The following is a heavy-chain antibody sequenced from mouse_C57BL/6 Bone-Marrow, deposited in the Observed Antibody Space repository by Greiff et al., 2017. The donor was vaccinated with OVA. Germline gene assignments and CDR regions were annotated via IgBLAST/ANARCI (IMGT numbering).Heavy chain of an antibody. V-gene: IGHV1-4*01. Sequence: QVQLQQSGAELARPGASVKMSCKASGYTFTSYTMHWVKQRPGQGLEWIGYINPSSGYTKYNQKFKDKATLTADKSSSTAYMQLSSLTSEDAAVDYCAREDYYGSSKGYGGQGTTLTVSS. CDR3: AREDYYGSSKGY. CDR1: GYTFTSYT. J-gene: IGHJ2*01. D-gene: IGHD1-1*01. CDR2: INPSSGYT.